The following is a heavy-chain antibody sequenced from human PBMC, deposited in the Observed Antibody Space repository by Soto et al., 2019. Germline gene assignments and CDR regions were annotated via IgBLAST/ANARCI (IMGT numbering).Heavy chain of an antibody. J-gene: IGHJ6*02. D-gene: IGHD2-21*01. Sequence: PGGSLRLSCAASGFSFSAHGMHWVRQAPGKGLEWVAVISYDGINKDYADSVEGRLTISRDNSKNTLYLQLDSLRIDDTGIYYCAKDGGGGYQPPNYYYYGLDVWGQGTTVTVYS. CDR1: GFSFSAHG. CDR2: ISYDGINK. CDR3: AKDGGGGYQPPNYYYYGLDV. V-gene: IGHV3-30*18.